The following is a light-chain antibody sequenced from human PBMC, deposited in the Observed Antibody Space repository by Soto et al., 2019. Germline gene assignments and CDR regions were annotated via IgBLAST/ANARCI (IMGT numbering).Light chain of an antibody. J-gene: IGLJ3*02. V-gene: IGLV2-8*01. CDR2: EVN. CDR1: SSDVGGYDY. CDR3: SSYGGSNNVV. Sequence: QSALTQPPSASGSPGQSVTISCTGTSSDVGGYDYVSWYQQHPGKAPKLMIYEVNKRPSGVPNRFSGSKSDNTASLTVSGPQAEDEADYYCSSYGGSNNVVFGGGTKLTVL.